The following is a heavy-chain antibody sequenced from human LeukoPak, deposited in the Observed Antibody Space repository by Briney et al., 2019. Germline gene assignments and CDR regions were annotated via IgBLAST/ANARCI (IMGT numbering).Heavy chain of an antibody. CDR3: ARIVGAIWSGWYYFDY. CDR1: GYTFTSYG. V-gene: IGHV1-18*01. Sequence: ASVKVSCKASGYTFTSYGISWVRQAPGQGLEWMGWISAYNGNTNYAQKLQGRVAMTTDTSTSTAYMELRSLRSDDTAVYYCARIVGAIWSGWYYFDYWGQGTLVTVSS. CDR2: ISAYNGNT. J-gene: IGHJ4*02. D-gene: IGHD1-26*01.